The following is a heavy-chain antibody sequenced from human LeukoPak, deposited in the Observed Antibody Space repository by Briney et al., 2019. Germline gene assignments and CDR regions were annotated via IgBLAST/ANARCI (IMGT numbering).Heavy chain of an antibody. CDR2: IKQDGSEK. CDR3: ARRRYSGSSQHFDY. CDR1: GFTFSSYW. D-gene: IGHD1-26*01. V-gene: IGHV3-7*01. Sequence: PGGSLRLSCAASGFTFSSYWMSWVRQAPGKGLEWVANIKQDGSEKYYVDSVKGRFTISRDNAKDSLYLQMNSLRAEGTAVYYCARRRYSGSSQHFDYWGQGTLVTVSS. J-gene: IGHJ4*02.